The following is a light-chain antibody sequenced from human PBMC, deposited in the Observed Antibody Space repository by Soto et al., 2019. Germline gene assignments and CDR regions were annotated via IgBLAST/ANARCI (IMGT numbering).Light chain of an antibody. CDR3: QSYDVSMG. CDR2: EDN. CDR1: SGSIASNY. V-gene: IGLV6-57*02. Sequence: NFMLTQPHSVSASPGKTVTISCTGSSGSIASNYVQWYQQRPGSAPTTVIYEDNQRPSGVPDRFSGSIDSSSNSASLTISGLKTEDEADYYCQSYDVSMGLGGGTQLTVL. J-gene: IGLJ2*01.